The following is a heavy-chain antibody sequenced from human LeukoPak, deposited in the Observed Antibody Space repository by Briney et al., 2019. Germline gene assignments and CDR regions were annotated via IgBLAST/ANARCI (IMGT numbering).Heavy chain of an antibody. D-gene: IGHD3-3*01. Sequence: AGGSLRLSCAASGFTFSSYAMSWVRQAPGKGLEWVSAISGSGDSTYYADSVKGRFTISRDNSKNTLYLQMNSLRAEDTAVYYCAKIGRRYDFWTGYYEEEVDYMDVWGKGTTVTVSS. CDR3: AKIGRRYDFWTGYYEEEVDYMDV. CDR1: GFTFSSYA. V-gene: IGHV3-23*01. CDR2: ISGSGDST. J-gene: IGHJ6*03.